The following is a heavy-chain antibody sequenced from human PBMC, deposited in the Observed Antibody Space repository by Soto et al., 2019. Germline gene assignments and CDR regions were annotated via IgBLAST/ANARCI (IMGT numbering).Heavy chain of an antibody. CDR2: ISSSGNT. J-gene: IGHJ4*02. V-gene: IGHV4-61*01. D-gene: IGHD6-19*01. Sequence: PSETLCLTCTVSGDSISSGTGYWNCIPQHPGKGLEWIGYISSSGNTNYTSSLKSRVTISVDTTKIQFSLKLSSVTAADTAVYYWARGIAVAAPFDYWGQGTLVTVSS. CDR3: ARGIAVAAPFDY. CDR1: GDSISSGTGY.